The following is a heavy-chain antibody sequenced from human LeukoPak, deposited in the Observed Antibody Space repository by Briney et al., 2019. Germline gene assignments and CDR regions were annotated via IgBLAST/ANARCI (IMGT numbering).Heavy chain of an antibody. D-gene: IGHD3/OR15-3a*01. V-gene: IGHV4-39*01. Sequence: SETLPLTCTVSGGSISSSSYYWGWIRQPPGKGLEWIGSIYYSGSTYYNPSLKSRVTISVDTSKNQFSLKLSSVTAADTAVYYCARLEAEGLVITHWGQGTLVTVSS. CDR2: IYYSGST. CDR1: GGSISSSSYY. J-gene: IGHJ4*02. CDR3: ARLEAEGLVITH.